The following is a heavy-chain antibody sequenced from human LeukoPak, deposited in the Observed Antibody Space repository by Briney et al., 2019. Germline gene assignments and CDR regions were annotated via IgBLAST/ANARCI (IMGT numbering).Heavy chain of an antibody. J-gene: IGHJ3*02. V-gene: IGHV3-23*01. CDR3: AQDRSSSWRQHDAFDI. D-gene: IGHD6-13*01. CDR1: GFTFSCYA. CDR2: ISGSGGST. Sequence: GGSLRLSCAASGFTFSCYAMSWVRQAPGKGLEWVSAISGSGGSTYYADSVKGRFTISRDNSKNTLYLQMNSLRAEDTAVYYCAQDRSSSWRQHDAFDIWGQGTMVTVSS.